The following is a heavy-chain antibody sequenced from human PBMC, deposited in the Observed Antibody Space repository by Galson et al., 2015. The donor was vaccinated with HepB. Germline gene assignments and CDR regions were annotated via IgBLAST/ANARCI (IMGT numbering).Heavy chain of an antibody. Sequence: SLRLSCAASGFTFSSYAMHWVRQAPGKGLEWVAVISYDGSNKYYADSVKGRFTISRDNSKNTLYLQMNSLRAEDTAVYYCACSPWGIYDSSGYYPAVFDYWGQGTLVTVSS. V-gene: IGHV3-30*04. J-gene: IGHJ4*02. D-gene: IGHD3-22*01. CDR2: ISYDGSNK. CDR1: GFTFSSYA. CDR3: ACSPWGIYDSSGYYPAVFDY.